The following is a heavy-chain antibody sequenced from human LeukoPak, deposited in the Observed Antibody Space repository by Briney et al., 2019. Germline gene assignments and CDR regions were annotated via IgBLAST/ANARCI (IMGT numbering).Heavy chain of an antibody. CDR1: GFTFSSYS. J-gene: IGHJ6*02. D-gene: IGHD2-15*01. V-gene: IGHV3-48*02. CDR3: ARYCSGGSCYRYYYGMDV. CDR2: ISSSSSTI. Sequence: PGGSLRLSCAASGFTFSSYSMNWVRQAPGKGLEWVSYISSSSSTIYYADSVKGRFTISRDNAKNSLYLQMNSLRDEDTAVYYCARYCSGGSCYRYYYGMDVWGQGTTVTVSS.